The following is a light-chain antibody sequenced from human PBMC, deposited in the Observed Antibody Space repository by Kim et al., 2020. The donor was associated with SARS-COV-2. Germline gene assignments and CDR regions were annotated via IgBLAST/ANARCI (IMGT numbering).Light chain of an antibody. Sequence: SYELTQPPSVSVAPGKTARITCGGNNMGSKRVHWYQQKPGQAPVLVVYDDSDRPSGIPERFSGSNSGNTATLTISRVEAGDEADYYCQVWDSSSDHYVFGTGTKVTVL. CDR2: DDS. J-gene: IGLJ1*01. CDR1: NMGSKR. V-gene: IGLV3-21*03. CDR3: QVWDSSSDHYV.